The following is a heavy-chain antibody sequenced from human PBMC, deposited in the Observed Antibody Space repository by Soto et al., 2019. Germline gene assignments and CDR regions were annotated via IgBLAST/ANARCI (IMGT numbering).Heavy chain of an antibody. Sequence: QVQLVQSGAEVKKPGASVKVSCKASGYTFTSYGISWVRQAPGQGLEWMGWISAYNGNTNYAQKLQGRVTMTTDTSTRTAYMELRSLRSDDTAVYYCARDMWQQLVKGGWFDPWGHGTLVNVSS. V-gene: IGHV1-18*01. CDR1: GYTFTSYG. J-gene: IGHJ5*02. D-gene: IGHD6-13*01. CDR2: ISAYNGNT. CDR3: ARDMWQQLVKGGWFDP.